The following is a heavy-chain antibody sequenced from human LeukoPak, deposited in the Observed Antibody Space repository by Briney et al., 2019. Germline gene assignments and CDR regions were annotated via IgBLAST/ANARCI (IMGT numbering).Heavy chain of an antibody. CDR1: GFTFTSSA. Sequence: GTSVKVSCKASGFTFTSSAVQWVRQARGQRLEWIGWIVVGSGNTNYAQKFQERVTITRDMSTSTAYMELSSLRSEDTAVYYCAAARYDYVWGSYRYDAFDIWGQGTKVTVSS. CDR3: AAARYDYVWGSYRYDAFDI. D-gene: IGHD3-16*02. CDR2: IVVGSGNT. J-gene: IGHJ3*02. V-gene: IGHV1-58*01.